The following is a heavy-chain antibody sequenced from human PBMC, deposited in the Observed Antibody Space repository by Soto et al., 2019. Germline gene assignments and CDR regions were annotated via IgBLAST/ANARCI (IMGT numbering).Heavy chain of an antibody. D-gene: IGHD2-21*01. V-gene: IGHV4-39*01. CDR3: GRVVEGATRHTDPDS. J-gene: IGHJ5*01. CDR1: GVSIHNSHSF. CDR2: VYHDGGA. Sequence: SETLSLTCTVSGVSIHNSHSFWAWIRQPPGKGLQFIASVYHDGGAHYNSSLKSRVTISVDTANNQVSLRMRSLTAADTAFYYCGRVVEGATRHTDPDSWGQGILVTVSS.